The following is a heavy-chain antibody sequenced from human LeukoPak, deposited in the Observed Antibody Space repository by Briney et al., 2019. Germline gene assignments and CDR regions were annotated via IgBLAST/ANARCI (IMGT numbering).Heavy chain of an antibody. D-gene: IGHD3-22*01. Sequence: SETLSLTCTVSGGSISGYYWSWIRQHPGKGLEWIGFIYYSGSTYYNPSLKSRLTISVDTSKNQFSLKLSSVTAADTAVYYCARSDYYDSSGFDYWGQGTLVTVSS. V-gene: IGHV4-31*03. CDR2: IYYSGST. J-gene: IGHJ4*02. CDR1: GGSISGYY. CDR3: ARSDYYDSSGFDY.